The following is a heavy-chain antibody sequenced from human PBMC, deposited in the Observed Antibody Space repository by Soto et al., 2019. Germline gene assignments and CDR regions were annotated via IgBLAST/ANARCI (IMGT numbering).Heavy chain of an antibody. V-gene: IGHV1-8*01. CDR2: MNPNSGHT. Sequence: QVQLVQSGAEVKKPGASVKVSCKASGYTFTSHDINWMRQTTGQGLEWMGWMNPNSGHTNYAQKCQGRVTMTRHTSISTAYMELTNLRSEDTAIYYCASDMSTTWGQGTLVTVSS. D-gene: IGHD2-2*01. CDR1: GYTFTSHD. CDR3: ASDMSTT. J-gene: IGHJ5*02.